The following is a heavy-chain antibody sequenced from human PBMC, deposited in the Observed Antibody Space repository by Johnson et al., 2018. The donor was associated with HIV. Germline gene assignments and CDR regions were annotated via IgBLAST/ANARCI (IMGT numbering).Heavy chain of an antibody. V-gene: IGHV3-20*01. CDR2: INWNGGST. CDR1: GFTFDDYG. J-gene: IGHJ3*02. Sequence: VQLVESGGGVVRPGGSLRLSCAASGFTFDDYGMSWVRQAPGKGLEWVSGINWNGGSTGYADSVKGRFTISRDNAKNSLYLQMNSLRLEDTAFYHCVRVGKYCGGDCYSGVDAFDIWGQGTMVIVSA. D-gene: IGHD2-21*02. CDR3: VRVGKYCGGDCYSGVDAFDI.